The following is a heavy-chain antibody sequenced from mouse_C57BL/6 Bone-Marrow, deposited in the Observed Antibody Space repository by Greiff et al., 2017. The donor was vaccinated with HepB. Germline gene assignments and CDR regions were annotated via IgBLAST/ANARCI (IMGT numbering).Heavy chain of an antibody. CDR2: IWSDGST. CDR1: GFSLTSYG. Sequence: VKLMESGPGLVAPSQSLSITCTVSGFSLTSYGVHWVRQPPGKGLEWLVVIWSDGSTTYNSALKSRLSISKDNTKSQVFLKMNSLQTDDTAIYYCARAPIYYGKSYRYFDVWGTGTTVTVSS. J-gene: IGHJ1*03. CDR3: ARAPIYYGKSYRYFDV. D-gene: IGHD2-1*01. V-gene: IGHV2-6*03.